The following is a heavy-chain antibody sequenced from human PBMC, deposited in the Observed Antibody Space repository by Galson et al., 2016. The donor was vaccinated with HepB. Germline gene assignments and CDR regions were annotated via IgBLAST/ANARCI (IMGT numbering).Heavy chain of an antibody. D-gene: IGHD2-15*01. CDR1: GLSVSINY. CDR2: IYSGGST. Sequence: SLRLSCAASGLSVSINYMSWVRQAPGQGLEWVTGIYSGGSTFYPDSVKGRFTISTDNSRNTVSLQMNSLGGEDTALYYCTKEGLKRYSQLWGQGTLVTVSS. J-gene: IGHJ4*02. CDR3: TKEGLKRYSQL. V-gene: IGHV3-53*01.